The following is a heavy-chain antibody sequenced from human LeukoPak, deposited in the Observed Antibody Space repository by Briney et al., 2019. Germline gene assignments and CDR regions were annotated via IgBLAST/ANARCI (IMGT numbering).Heavy chain of an antibody. Sequence: PSETLSLTCTVSGGSISSGGYYWGWIRQPPGKGLEWIGYIYHSGSTYYNPSLKSRVTISVDRSKNQFSLKLSSVTAADTAVYYCARTGLGYCSSTSCPGGDYWGQGTLVTVSS. D-gene: IGHD2-2*01. J-gene: IGHJ4*02. CDR1: GGSISSGGYY. CDR2: IYHSGST. V-gene: IGHV4-30-2*01. CDR3: ARTGLGYCSSTSCPGGDY.